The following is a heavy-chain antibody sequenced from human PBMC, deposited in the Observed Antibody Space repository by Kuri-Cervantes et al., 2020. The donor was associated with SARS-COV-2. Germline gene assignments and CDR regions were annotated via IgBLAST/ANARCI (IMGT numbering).Heavy chain of an antibody. J-gene: IGHJ3*02. V-gene: IGHV4-34*01. CDR2: INHSGST. CDR3: ASDWSHLLAFDI. CDR1: GGSFSGYY. D-gene: IGHD3-9*01. Sequence: SETLSLTCAVYGGSFSGYYWSWIRQPPGKGLEWIGEINHSGSTNYNPSLKSRVTISVDTSKNQFSLKLSSVTAADTAVYYCASDWSHLLAFDIWGQGTMVTVSS.